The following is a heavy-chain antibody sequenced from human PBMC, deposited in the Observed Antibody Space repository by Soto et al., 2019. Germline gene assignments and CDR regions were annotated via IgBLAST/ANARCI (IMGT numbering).Heavy chain of an antibody. CDR1: GGSISSYY. D-gene: IGHD3-22*01. V-gene: IGHV4-4*07. J-gene: IGHJ4*02. CDR3: ARGTYFYDYSGHKRLHYFDY. Sequence: SETLSLTCTVFGGSISSYYWSWIRQPAGKGLEWIGCIYTSGSTNYNPSLKSRVTMSVDTSKNQFSLKLSSVTAADTAIYYCARGTYFYDYSGHKRLHYFDYWGQGTLVTVSS. CDR2: IYTSGST.